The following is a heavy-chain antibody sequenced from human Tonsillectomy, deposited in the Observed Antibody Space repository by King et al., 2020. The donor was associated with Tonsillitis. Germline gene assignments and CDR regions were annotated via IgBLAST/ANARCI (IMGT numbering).Heavy chain of an antibody. CDR1: GGSFNDHF. V-gene: IGHV4-34*01. D-gene: IGHD6-19*01. CDR3: ARGSSGWSKSFDY. Sequence: VQLQQWGAGLLKPSETLSLTCAVYGGSFNDHFWTWIRQPPGKGLEWIGDIDHSGTTHYTPSLNSRVTISVDVSKNRSSLKVTSVTAADTAVYYCARGSSGWSKSFDYWGRGNLVIVSS. CDR2: IDHSGTT. J-gene: IGHJ4*02.